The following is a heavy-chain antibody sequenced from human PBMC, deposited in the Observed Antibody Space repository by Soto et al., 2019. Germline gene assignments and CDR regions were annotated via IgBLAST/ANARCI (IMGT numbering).Heavy chain of an antibody. CDR2: LNQDGSEK. J-gene: IGHJ6*02. CDR1: GFTFTDYW. Sequence: GGSLRLSCAASGFTFTDYWMSWVRQAPGKGLEWVANLNQDGSEKNCVDSVKGRFTISRDNAKNSVYLQLNSLRAEDTAVYYCAKSRYSSTWYGMDVWGQGITVTASS. D-gene: IGHD3-9*01. CDR3: AKSRYSSTWYGMDV. V-gene: IGHV3-7*03.